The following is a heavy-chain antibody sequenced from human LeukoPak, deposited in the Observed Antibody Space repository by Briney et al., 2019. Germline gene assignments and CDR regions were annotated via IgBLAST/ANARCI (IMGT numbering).Heavy chain of an antibody. CDR3: ARDRETVTIWCFDL. CDR1: GFTFSSYS. Sequence: GGSLRLSCAASGFTFSSYSMNWVRQAPGKGLEWVSSISSSSSYIYYADSVKGRFTISRDNAKNSLYLQMNSLRAEDTAVYYCARDRETVTIWCFDLWGRGTLVTVSS. CDR2: ISSSSSYI. V-gene: IGHV3-21*01. D-gene: IGHD4-17*01. J-gene: IGHJ2*01.